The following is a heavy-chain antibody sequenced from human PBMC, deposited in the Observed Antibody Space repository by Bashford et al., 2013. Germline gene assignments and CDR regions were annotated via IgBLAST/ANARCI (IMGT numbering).Heavy chain of an antibody. Sequence: ASVKVSCKATGYSFTKSFLHWVRQAPGQGLEWMGWINPNGGATTYAEKFQGRVTMTRDPSINTVYLELNSLTSADTGLLFCTRLGAEREFDYVGPGNPGHRLL. CDR2: INPNGGAT. CDR3: TRLGAEREFDY. V-gene: IGHV1-2*02. J-gene: IGHJ4*02. D-gene: IGHD1-26*01. CDR1: GYSFTKSF.